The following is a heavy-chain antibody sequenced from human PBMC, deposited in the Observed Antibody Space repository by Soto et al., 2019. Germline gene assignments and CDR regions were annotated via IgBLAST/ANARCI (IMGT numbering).Heavy chain of an antibody. CDR1: GYTFTGYY. Sequence: ASVKVSCKASGYTFTGYYMHWVRQAPGQGLEWMGWINPNSGGTNYAQKFQGWVTMTRDTSISTAYMELSRLRSDDTAVYYCARESLGYCSGGSCYGPNWFDPWGQGTLVTVS. J-gene: IGHJ5*02. V-gene: IGHV1-2*04. CDR3: ARESLGYCSGGSCYGPNWFDP. D-gene: IGHD2-15*01. CDR2: INPNSGGT.